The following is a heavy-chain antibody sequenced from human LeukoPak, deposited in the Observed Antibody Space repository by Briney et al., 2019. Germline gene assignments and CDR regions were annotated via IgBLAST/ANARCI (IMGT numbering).Heavy chain of an antibody. Sequence: SETLSLTCTVSGYSISSGYYWGWIRQPPGKGLEWIGYIYYSGSTNYNPSLKSRVTISVDTSKNQFSLKLSSVTAADTAVYYCARERQHGSTPFDYWGQGTLVTVSS. J-gene: IGHJ4*02. V-gene: IGHV4-61*01. D-gene: IGHD6-13*01. CDR1: GYSISSGYY. CDR3: ARERQHGSTPFDY. CDR2: IYYSGST.